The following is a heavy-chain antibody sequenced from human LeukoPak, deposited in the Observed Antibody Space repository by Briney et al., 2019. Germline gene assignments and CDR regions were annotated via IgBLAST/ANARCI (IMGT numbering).Heavy chain of an antibody. Sequence: PGGSLRLSCAASGFTFSSYSMNWVRQAPGKGLEWVSSITTSSSYMFYADSVRGRFTTSRDNAENSLYLQMNSLRDEDTAVYYCAIDPYSGGYGAYYYYYMDVWGKGTTVTVSS. J-gene: IGHJ6*03. CDR2: ITTSSSYM. CDR1: GFTFSSYS. V-gene: IGHV3-21*01. D-gene: IGHD6-19*01. CDR3: AIDPYSGGYGAYYYYYMDV.